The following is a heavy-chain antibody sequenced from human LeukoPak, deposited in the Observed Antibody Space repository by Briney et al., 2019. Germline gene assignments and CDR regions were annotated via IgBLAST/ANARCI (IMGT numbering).Heavy chain of an antibody. CDR3: ARGFRGYSYGYFDY. CDR1: GGSISSGGYY. V-gene: IGHV4-31*03. Sequence: SETLSLTCTVSGGSISSGGYYWSWIRQHPGKGLEWIGYIYYSGSTYYNPSLKSRVTISVDTSKNQFSLKLSSVTAADTAVYYCARGFRGYSYGYFDYWGQGTLVTVSS. D-gene: IGHD5-18*01. CDR2: IYYSGST. J-gene: IGHJ4*02.